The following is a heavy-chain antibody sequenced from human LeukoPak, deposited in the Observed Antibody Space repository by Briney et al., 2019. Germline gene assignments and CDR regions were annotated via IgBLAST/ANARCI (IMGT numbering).Heavy chain of an antibody. CDR2: INHSGST. V-gene: IGHV4-34*01. CDR3: ARRRSYGSFYYYYMDV. CDR1: GGSFSGYY. D-gene: IGHD1-26*01. Sequence: PSETLSLTCAVYGGSFSGYYWSWIRQPPGKGLEWIGEINHSGSTNYNPSLKSRVTISVDTSKNQFSLKVNSVTAADTAVYYCARRRSYGSFYYYYMDVWGKGTTVTISS. J-gene: IGHJ6*03.